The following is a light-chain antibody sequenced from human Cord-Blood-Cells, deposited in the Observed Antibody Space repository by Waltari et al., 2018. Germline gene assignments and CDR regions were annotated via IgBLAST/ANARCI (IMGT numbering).Light chain of an antibody. V-gene: IGLV2-14*01. CDR1: SSDVGGYNY. J-gene: IGLJ3*02. CDR3: SSYTSSSTLG. CDR2: DVS. Sequence: QSALTQPASVSGSPGQSITISCTGTSSDVGGYNYFSWYQQHPGKAPKLMIYDVSKRPSGVSNRFSGSKSGNTASLTISGLQAEDEADYYCSSYTSSSTLGFGGGTKLTVL.